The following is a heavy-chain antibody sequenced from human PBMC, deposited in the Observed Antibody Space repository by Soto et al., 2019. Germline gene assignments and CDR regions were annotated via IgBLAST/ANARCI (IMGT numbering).Heavy chain of an antibody. CDR2: IKPDSGGT. Sequence: ASVKVSCKASGGTFSSYAISWVRQAPGQGLQWMGWIKPDSGGTFYAQKFQGGVTVTRDTSTSTAYMELTRLTSNDTAVYYCARGAPSHYYYYALDVWGQGTTVTVSS. J-gene: IGHJ6*02. CDR1: GGTFSSYA. V-gene: IGHV1-2*02. CDR3: ARGAPSHYYYYALDV.